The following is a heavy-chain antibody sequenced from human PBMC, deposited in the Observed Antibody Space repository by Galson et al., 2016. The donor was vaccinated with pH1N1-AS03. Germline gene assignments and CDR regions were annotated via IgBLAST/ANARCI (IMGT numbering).Heavy chain of an antibody. D-gene: IGHD1-26*01. CDR3: ARDPRGPCSSATCATTYYFGMDV. Sequence: SVKVSCKASGYIFTDFYVHWVRQAPGQGLEWMGWINPKNGVTNYAQKFQAWVTMTGDTSISTAYMELHGLKSDDTAVYYCARDPRGPCSSATCATTYYFGMDVWGQGTTV. J-gene: IGHJ6*02. CDR1: GYIFTDFY. V-gene: IGHV1-2*04. CDR2: INPKNGVT.